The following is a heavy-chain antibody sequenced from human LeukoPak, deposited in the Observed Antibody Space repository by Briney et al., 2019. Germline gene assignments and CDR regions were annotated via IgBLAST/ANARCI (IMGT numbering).Heavy chain of an antibody. CDR2: IKQDGSEK. J-gene: IGHJ5*02. CDR1: GFTFSNYA. V-gene: IGHV3-7*01. Sequence: GGSLRLSCSTSGFTFSNYAMSWVRQAPGKGLEWVANIKQDGSEKYYVDSVKGRFTISRDNANTTLNLQMNILRAEDTAVYYCARDWAYDILTGPNWFDPWGQGTLVTVSS. CDR3: ARDWAYDILTGPNWFDP. D-gene: IGHD3-9*01.